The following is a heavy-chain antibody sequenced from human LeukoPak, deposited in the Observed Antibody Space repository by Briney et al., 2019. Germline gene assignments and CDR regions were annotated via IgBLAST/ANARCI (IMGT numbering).Heavy chain of an antibody. CDR1: GGSISSSNW. Sequence: PSETLSLTCAVSGGSISSSNWWSWVRQPPGKGLEWIGEIYHSGSTNYNPSLKSRVTISVDTSKNQFSLKLSSVTAADTAVYYCARVWFGELLIPSSYYYYYMDVWGKGTTVTISS. CDR3: ARVWFGELLIPSSYYYYYMDV. J-gene: IGHJ6*03. V-gene: IGHV4-4*02. CDR2: IYHSGST. D-gene: IGHD3-10*01.